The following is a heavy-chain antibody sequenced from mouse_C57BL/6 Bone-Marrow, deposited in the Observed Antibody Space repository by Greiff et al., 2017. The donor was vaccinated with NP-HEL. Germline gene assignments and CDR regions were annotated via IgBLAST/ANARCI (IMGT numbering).Heavy chain of an antibody. Sequence: QVQLQQPGAELVRPGSSVKLSCKASGYTFTSYWMDWVKQRPGQGLEWIGNIYPSDSETHYNQKFKDKATLTVDKSSSTAYMQLSSLTSEDSAVYYCARLRSMVTTHYFDYWGQGTTLTVSS. CDR2: IYPSDSET. V-gene: IGHV1-61*01. D-gene: IGHD2-2*01. CDR1: GYTFTSYW. J-gene: IGHJ2*01. CDR3: ARLRSMVTTHYFDY.